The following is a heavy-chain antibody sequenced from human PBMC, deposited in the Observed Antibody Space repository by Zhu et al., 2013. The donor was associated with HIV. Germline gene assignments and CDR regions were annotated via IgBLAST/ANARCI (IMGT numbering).Heavy chain of an antibody. Sequence: QVQLMQSGAEVKKPGASVKVSCKASGYTFTSYDINWVRQATGQGLEWMGWINPNSGGTNYAQKFQGRVTMTRDTSISTAYMELSRLRSDDTAVYYCATLDFWSGYYDYWGQGTLVTVSS. CDR1: GYTFTSYD. CDR2: INPNSGGT. J-gene: IGHJ4*02. V-gene: IGHV1-2*02. D-gene: IGHD3-3*01. CDR3: ATLDFWSGYYDY.